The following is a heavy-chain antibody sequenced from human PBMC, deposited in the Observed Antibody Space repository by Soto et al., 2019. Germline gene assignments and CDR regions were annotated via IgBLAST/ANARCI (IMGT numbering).Heavy chain of an antibody. J-gene: IGHJ6*02. V-gene: IGHV1-3*01. CDR1: GYTFTSYA. CDR2: INAGNGNT. Sequence: QVQLVQSGAEVKKPGASVKVSCKASGYTFTSYAMHWVRQAPGQRLEWMGWINAGNGNTKYSQKFQGRVTITRDTSASTAYRELSSLRSEDTGVYYCARDPRLWFGDLLPATKNYYGMDVWGQGTTVTVSS. D-gene: IGHD3-10*01. CDR3: ARDPRLWFGDLLPATKNYYGMDV.